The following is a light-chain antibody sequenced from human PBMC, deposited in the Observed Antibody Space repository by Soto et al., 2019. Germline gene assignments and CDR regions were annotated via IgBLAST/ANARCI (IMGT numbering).Light chain of an antibody. CDR2: DAS. CDR1: QDISKF. V-gene: IGKV1-33*01. CDR3: QHDDNLPLT. J-gene: IGKJ4*01. Sequence: DIQMTQSPPSLPASVGDRVTITCQARQDISKFLNWYQQKPGKAPKLLIYDASNLETGVPPRFSGSGSGTHFTFTISSLQPEDIATYYCQHDDNLPLTFGGGPKVEIK.